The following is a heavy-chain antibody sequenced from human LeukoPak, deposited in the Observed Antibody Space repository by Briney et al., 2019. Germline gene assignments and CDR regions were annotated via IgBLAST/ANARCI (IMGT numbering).Heavy chain of an antibody. V-gene: IGHV3-23*01. Sequence: GGSLRLSCAASGFTFINFAMSWVRQAPGKGLEWVSSVSSSGGSTSYADSVKGRFTISRDNSKNTLYLQMNSLRAEDTAVYYCAKGLGRATYFYGSGKWGQGTLVTVSS. J-gene: IGHJ4*02. CDR3: AKGLGRATYFYGSGK. CDR1: GFTFINFA. D-gene: IGHD3-10*01. CDR2: VSSSGGST.